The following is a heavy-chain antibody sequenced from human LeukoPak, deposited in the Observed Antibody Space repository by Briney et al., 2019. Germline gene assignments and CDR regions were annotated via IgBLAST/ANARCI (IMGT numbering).Heavy chain of an antibody. Sequence: SETLSLTCTVSGGSISSYYWNWIRQPRGKGLEWIGYIYYSGTTNYNPSLKSRVTISVDTSKNQFSLKLSSVTAADTAVYYCARFPQGGYNYFDYWGQGTLVTVSS. CDR2: IYYSGTT. J-gene: IGHJ4*02. CDR3: ARFPQGGYNYFDY. V-gene: IGHV4-59*01. CDR1: GGSISSYY. D-gene: IGHD5-24*01.